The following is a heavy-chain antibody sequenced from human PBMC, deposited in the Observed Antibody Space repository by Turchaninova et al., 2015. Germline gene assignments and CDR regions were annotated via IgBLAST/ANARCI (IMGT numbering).Heavy chain of an antibody. CDR1: GFTFSSDA. J-gene: IGHJ5*01. Sequence: EVQLLESGGGLVQPGGSLRLSCAASGFTFSSDAMNWVRQAPGKGLEWVSTISGSGGNTYYADSVKGRFTISRDNSKNTLYLKMNSLRAEDTAVYYCAKEVDSSGWYDFWGQGTLVTVSS. V-gene: IGHV3-23*01. CDR2: ISGSGGNT. CDR3: AKEVDSSGWYDF. D-gene: IGHD6-19*01.